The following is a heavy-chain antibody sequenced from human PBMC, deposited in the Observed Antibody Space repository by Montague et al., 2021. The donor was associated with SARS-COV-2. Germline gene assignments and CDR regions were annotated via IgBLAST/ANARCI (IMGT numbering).Heavy chain of an antibody. J-gene: IGHJ3*02. CDR1: GGSISSSSYY. CDR3: ASPTYYYDSSGADAFDI. D-gene: IGHD3-22*01. CDR2: NNYSGST. Sequence: SETLSLTCTVSGGSISSSSYYWGWIRPPPGQGLVWIGCNNYSGSTYYNPTLQSRVTISIDTSKYQFSLKLSSATAADPAVYYCASPTYYYDSSGADAFDIWGQGTMVTVFS. V-gene: IGHV4-39*01.